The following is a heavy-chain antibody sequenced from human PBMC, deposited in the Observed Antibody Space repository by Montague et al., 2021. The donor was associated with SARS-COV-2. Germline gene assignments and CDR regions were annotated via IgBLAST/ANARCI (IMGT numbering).Heavy chain of an antibody. D-gene: IGHD4-17*01. V-gene: IGHV3-21*01. CDR1: GFTFSSYS. CDR2: ISSSSSYI. Sequence: SRSLSLSASGFTFSSYSMNWVRQAPGKGLEWVSSISSSSSYIYYADSVKGRFTISRDNAKNSLYLQMNSLRAEDTAVYYCARAPDYGDAAGYWGQGTLVTVSS. CDR3: ARAPDYGDAAGY. J-gene: IGHJ4*02.